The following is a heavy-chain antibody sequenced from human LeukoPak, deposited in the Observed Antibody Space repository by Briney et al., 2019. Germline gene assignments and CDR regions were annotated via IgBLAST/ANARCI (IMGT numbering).Heavy chain of an antibody. CDR1: GGSISSGSYY. V-gene: IGHV4-61*02. D-gene: IGHD2-15*01. J-gene: IGHJ4*02. CDR2: IYTSGST. Sequence: PSQTLSLTCTVSGGSISSGSYYWSWIRQPAGKGLEWIGRIYTSGSTNYNPSLKSRVTISVDTSKNQFSLKLSSVTAADTAVYYCARDGYYDEGMGGSSGGPLDYWGQGTLVTVSS. CDR3: ARDGYYDEGMGGSSGGPLDY.